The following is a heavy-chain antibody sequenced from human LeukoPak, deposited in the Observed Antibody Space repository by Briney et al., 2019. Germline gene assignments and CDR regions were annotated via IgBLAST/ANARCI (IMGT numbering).Heavy chain of an antibody. CDR1: GGTFSSYA. V-gene: IGHV1-69*13. CDR2: IIPIFGTA. D-gene: IGHD6-6*01. J-gene: IGHJ4*02. CDR3: ASMDSSSYYFDY. Sequence: SVKVSCKASGGTFSSYAISWVRQAPGQGLEWMGGIIPIFGTANYAQKFQGRVTITADESTSTAYMELSSLRSEDTAVYYCASMDSSSYYFDYWGRGTLVTVSS.